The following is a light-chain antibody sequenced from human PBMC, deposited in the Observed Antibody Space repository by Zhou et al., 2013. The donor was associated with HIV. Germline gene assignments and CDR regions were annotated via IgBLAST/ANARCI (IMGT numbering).Light chain of an antibody. Sequence: EIVLTQSPGTLSLSPGDRATLSCRASQSVKSIYLAWYQQKPGQAPRLLIYGASSRATGIPDRFSGSGSGTDFTLTISRLEPEDFAVYYCQQYGSSSSWTFGQGTKVEIK. CDR1: QSVKSIY. J-gene: IGKJ1*01. CDR2: GAS. CDR3: QQYGSSSSWT. V-gene: IGKV3-20*01.